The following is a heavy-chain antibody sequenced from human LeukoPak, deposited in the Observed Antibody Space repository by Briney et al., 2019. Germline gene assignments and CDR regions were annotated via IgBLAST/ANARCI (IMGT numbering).Heavy chain of an antibody. CDR1: GGTFSSYA. Sequence: ASVTVSCKASGGTFSSYAISWVRQAPGQGLEWMGGIIPIFGTANYAQKFQGGVTITADESTSTAYMELSSLRSEDTAVYYCARVPWEYNWFDPWGQGTLVTVSS. CDR2: IIPIFGTA. CDR3: ARVPWEYNWFDP. J-gene: IGHJ5*02. V-gene: IGHV1-69*13. D-gene: IGHD1-26*01.